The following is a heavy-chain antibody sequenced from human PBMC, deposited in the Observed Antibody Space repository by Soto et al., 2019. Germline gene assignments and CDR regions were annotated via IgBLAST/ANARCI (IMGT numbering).Heavy chain of an antibody. D-gene: IGHD6-19*01. V-gene: IGHV3-23*01. J-gene: IGHJ4*02. CDR3: AKVNGYSSGWFDY. CDR2: ISGIGGST. Sequence: EVQLLESGGGLVQPGGSLRLSCAASGFTFSSDSLSWVRQAPGKGLECVSAISGIGGSTYYADSVKGRFTISRDNSKNTLYWQMNSLRAVDTAVYYCAKVNGYSSGWFDYWAQGPLVTVSS. CDR1: GFTFSSDS.